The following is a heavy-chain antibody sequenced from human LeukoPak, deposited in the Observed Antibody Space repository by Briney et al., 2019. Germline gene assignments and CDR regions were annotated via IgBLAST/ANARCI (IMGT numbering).Heavy chain of an antibody. J-gene: IGHJ4*02. Sequence: GGSLRLSCAASGFTFSSYSMTWVRQAPGKGLEWVSSISRDSSYIYYADSLKGRFTISRDNARNSLYLQMNNLRAEDTAVYYCARDLRRISEYWGQGTLVTVSS. CDR2: ISRDSSYI. D-gene: IGHD1-14*01. V-gene: IGHV3-21*01. CDR1: GFTFSSYS. CDR3: ARDLRRISEY.